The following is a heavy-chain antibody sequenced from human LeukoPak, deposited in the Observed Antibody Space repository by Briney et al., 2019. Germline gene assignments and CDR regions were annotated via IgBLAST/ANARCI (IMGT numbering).Heavy chain of an antibody. CDR3: ATDSLMITFGGVIDQYGMDV. CDR2: IIPIFGTA. D-gene: IGHD3-16*02. V-gene: IGHV1-69*06. Sequence: SVKVSCKASGGTFSSYAISWVRQAPGQGLEWMGGIIPIFGTANYAQKFQGRVTMTEDTSTDTAYMELSSLRSEDTAVYYCATDSLMITFGGVIDQYGMDVWGQGTTVTVSS. CDR1: GGTFSSYA. J-gene: IGHJ6*02.